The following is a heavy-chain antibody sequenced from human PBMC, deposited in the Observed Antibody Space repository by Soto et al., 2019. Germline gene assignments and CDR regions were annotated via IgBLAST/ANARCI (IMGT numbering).Heavy chain of an antibody. CDR1: GGSIGSYY. V-gene: IGHV4-59*08. CDR3: ARLGGYCTITSCYGYYGMDV. J-gene: IGHJ6*02. Sequence: SETLSLTCTVSGGSIGSYYWSWIRQPPGKGLEWIGSFYYSDSTNYNPSLESRVTISVDTSKNQFSLKVSSVTAADTAVYYCARLGGYCTITSCYGYYGMDVWGQGTTVTVS. CDR2: FYYSDST. D-gene: IGHD2-2*01.